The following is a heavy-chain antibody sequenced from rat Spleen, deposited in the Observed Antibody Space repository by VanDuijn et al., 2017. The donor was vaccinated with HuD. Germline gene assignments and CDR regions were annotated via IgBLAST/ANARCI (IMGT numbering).Heavy chain of an antibody. CDR1: GFIFSDYY. Sequence: EVQLVESDGGLVQPGRSLKLSCAVSGFIFSDYYMAWVRQTPTKGLEWVATFSYDGGNTYYRDSVKGRFTISRDNAKSTLYLQMDSLRSEDTASYYCARQGDWYFDFWGPGTMVTVSS. V-gene: IGHV5-29*01. CDR2: FSYDGGNT. CDR3: ARQGDWYFDF. J-gene: IGHJ1*01.